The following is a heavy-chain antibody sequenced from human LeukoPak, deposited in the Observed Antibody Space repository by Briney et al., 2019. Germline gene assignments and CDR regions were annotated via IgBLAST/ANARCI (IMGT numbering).Heavy chain of an antibody. Sequence: SVKVSCKASGGTFSSYAISWVRQAPGQGLEWMGGIIPIFGTANSAQNFQGRVTITADESTTTAYMELSSLRSDDTAVYYCARFDPGVHPGDYWGQGTLVTVSS. CDR1: GGTFSSYA. V-gene: IGHV1-69*13. J-gene: IGHJ4*02. CDR2: IIPIFGTA. D-gene: IGHD3-10*01. CDR3: ARFDPGVHPGDY.